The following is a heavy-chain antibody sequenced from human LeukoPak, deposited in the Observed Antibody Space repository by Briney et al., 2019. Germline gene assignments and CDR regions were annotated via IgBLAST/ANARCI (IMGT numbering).Heavy chain of an antibody. CDR2: ISGSGGST. Sequence: GGSLRLSCAASGFTFSSYWTSWVRQAPGKGLEWVSAISGSGGSTYYADSVKGRFTISRDNSKNTLYLQMNSLRAEDTAVYYCAKDGVLRFLEWLPHPYYFDYWGQGTLVTVSS. CDR1: GFTFSSYW. CDR3: AKDGVLRFLEWLPHPYYFDY. V-gene: IGHV3-23*01. D-gene: IGHD3-3*01. J-gene: IGHJ4*02.